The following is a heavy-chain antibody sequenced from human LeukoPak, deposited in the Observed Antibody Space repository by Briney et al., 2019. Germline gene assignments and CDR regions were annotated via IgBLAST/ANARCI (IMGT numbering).Heavy chain of an antibody. V-gene: IGHV4-34*01. D-gene: IGHD1-26*01. CDR2: INHSGST. Sequence: SETLSLTCAVYGGSFSGYYWSWIRQPPGKGLEWIGEINHSGSTNYNPSLKSRVTISADTSKNQFSLNLTSVTAADTAVYYCARSGGTWSYNYWGQGTLVTVSS. CDR3: ARSGGTWSYNY. CDR1: GGSFSGYY. J-gene: IGHJ4*02.